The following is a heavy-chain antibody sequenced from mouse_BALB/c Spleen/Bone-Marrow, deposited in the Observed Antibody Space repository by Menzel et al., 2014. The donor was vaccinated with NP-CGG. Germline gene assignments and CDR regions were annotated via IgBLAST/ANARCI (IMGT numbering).Heavy chain of an antibody. CDR3: ASYRYGWYFDV. CDR2: IDPANGNT. D-gene: IGHD2-14*01. V-gene: IGHV14-3*02. J-gene: IGHJ1*01. CDR1: GFNIKDTY. Sequence: EVQLQQSGAELVKPGASVKLSCTASGFNIKDTYMHWVKQRPEQGLEWIGRIDPANGNTKYDPRFQGKATITADTSSNTDYLQLSSLTSEDTAVYYCASYRYGWYFDVWGAGTTVTVSS.